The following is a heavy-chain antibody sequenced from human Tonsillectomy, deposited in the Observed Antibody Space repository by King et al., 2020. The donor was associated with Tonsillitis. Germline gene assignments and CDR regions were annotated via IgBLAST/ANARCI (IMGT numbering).Heavy chain of an antibody. J-gene: IGHJ6*02. D-gene: IGHD4-17*01. V-gene: IGHV3-30*18. CDR3: ANDSYDYGDYYYYYYGMDV. CDR2: ISYDGSNK. Sequence: VQLVESGGGVVQPGRSLRLSCAASGFTFSSYGMHWVRQAPGKGLEWVAVISYDGSNKYYADSVKGRFTISRDNSKNTLYLQMNSLRAEDTAVYYCANDSYDYGDYYYYYYGMDVWGQGTTVTVSS. CDR1: GFTFSSYG.